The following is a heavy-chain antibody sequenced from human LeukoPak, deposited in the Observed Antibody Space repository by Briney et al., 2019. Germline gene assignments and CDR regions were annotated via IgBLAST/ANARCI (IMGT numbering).Heavy chain of an antibody. CDR1: GFTFSSYE. D-gene: IGHD2-15*01. Sequence: HPGGSLRLSCAASGFTFSSYEMNWVRQAPGKGLEWVSYISSSGSTIYYADSVKGRFTISRDNAKNSLYLQMNSLRAEDTAVYYCASLDCSGGSCYSSVNYWGQGTLVTVSS. CDR2: ISSSGSTI. V-gene: IGHV3-48*03. J-gene: IGHJ4*02. CDR3: ASLDCSGGSCYSSVNY.